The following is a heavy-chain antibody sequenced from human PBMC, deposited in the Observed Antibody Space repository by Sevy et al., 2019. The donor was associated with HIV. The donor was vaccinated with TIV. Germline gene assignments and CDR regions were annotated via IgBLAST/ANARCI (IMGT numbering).Heavy chain of an antibody. CDR3: AKPIRITMIVVGAFDI. D-gene: IGHD3-22*01. V-gene: IGHV3-23*01. CDR1: GFTFSSYA. Sequence: GGSLRLSCAASGFTFSSYAMSWVRQAPGKGLEWVSAISGSGGSTYYADSVKGRFTISRDNSKNTPYLQMNSLRAEDTAVYYCAKPIRITMIVVGAFDIWGQGTMVTVSS. CDR2: ISGSGGST. J-gene: IGHJ3*02.